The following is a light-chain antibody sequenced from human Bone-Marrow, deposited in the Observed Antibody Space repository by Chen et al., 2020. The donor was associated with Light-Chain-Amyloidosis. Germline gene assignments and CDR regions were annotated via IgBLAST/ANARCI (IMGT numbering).Light chain of an antibody. Sequence: ELTQPPSVSVSPGQTARITCTGSSSNIGAGFDVHWYQRLPGTAPKLLIYANNNRPSGVPDRFSGSKSGTSASLAITGLQAEDEADYYCQSYDNSLSGSRVFGGGTKLTVL. CDR3: QSYDNSLSGSRV. CDR1: SSNIGAGFD. CDR2: ANN. J-gene: IGLJ2*01. V-gene: IGLV1-40*01.